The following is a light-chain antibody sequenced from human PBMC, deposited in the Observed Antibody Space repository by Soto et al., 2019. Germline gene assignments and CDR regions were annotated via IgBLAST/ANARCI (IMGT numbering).Light chain of an antibody. CDR2: DVS. V-gene: IGLV2-14*01. CDR3: SSYTSSSTLYV. Sequence: QSVLTQPPSASGSPGQSITISCTGTSSDVGGYNYVSWYQQHPGKAPKLMIFDVSNRPSGVSNRFSGSKSGNTASLTIYGLQAEDESDYYCSSYTSSSTLYVFGTGTKLTVL. J-gene: IGLJ1*01. CDR1: SSDVGGYNY.